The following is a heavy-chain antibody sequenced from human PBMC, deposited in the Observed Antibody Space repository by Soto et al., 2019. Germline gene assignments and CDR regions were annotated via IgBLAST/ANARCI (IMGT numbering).Heavy chain of an antibody. CDR3: ARDFGWEQRRFRDWYFDL. CDR1: GFTSGNSW. J-gene: IGHJ2*01. V-gene: IGHV3-7*04. Sequence: EVQLVESGGGLVQPGGSLSLSCAASGFTSGNSWMSWVRQAPGKGLEWVAHIHQGGSERYYVDSVKGRFTISRDNAKNALYLQMNSLRVEDTAIYYCARDFGWEQRRFRDWYFDLWGRGTLVTVSS. D-gene: IGHD3-10*01. CDR2: IHQGGSER.